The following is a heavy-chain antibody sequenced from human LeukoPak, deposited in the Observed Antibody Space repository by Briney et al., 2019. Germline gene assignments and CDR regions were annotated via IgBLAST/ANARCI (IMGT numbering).Heavy chain of an antibody. V-gene: IGHV3-33*01. CDR1: GFTFSSYG. Sequence: GGSLRLSCAASGFTFSSYGMHWVRQAPGKGLEWVAVIWYDGSNKYYADPVKGRFTISRDNSKNTLYLQMNSLRAEDTAVYYCARCVGSGYYYYGMDVWGQGTTVTVSS. D-gene: IGHD6-19*01. CDR3: ARCVGSGYYYYGMDV. J-gene: IGHJ6*02. CDR2: IWYDGSNK.